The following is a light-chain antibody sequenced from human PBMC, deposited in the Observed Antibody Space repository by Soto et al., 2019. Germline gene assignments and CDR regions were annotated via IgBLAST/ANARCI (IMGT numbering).Light chain of an antibody. CDR3: QHYGASPWT. Sequence: EIVLTQSPDTLSLSPGERATLSCRASQSADSTYLAWYQQKPGQAPRLLIYATSSRAAGTPDRFSGSGSGTDFTLTISRLEPEDFAVYYCQHYGASPWTFGQGTKVEIK. CDR2: ATS. J-gene: IGKJ1*01. V-gene: IGKV3-20*01. CDR1: QSADSTY.